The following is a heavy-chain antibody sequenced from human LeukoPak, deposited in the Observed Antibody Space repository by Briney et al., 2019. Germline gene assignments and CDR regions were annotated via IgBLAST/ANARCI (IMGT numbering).Heavy chain of an antibody. CDR3: ARHGTISSESYFDY. D-gene: IGHD1-14*01. V-gene: IGHV4-31*03. J-gene: IGHJ4*02. CDR1: GGSISSGGYY. CDR2: IYYSGST. Sequence: SETLSLTCTVSGGSISSGGYYWSWIRQHPGKGLEWIGYIYYSGSTYYNPSLKSRVTISVDTSKNQVSLRLSSVTAADTAVYYCARHGTISSESYFDYWGQGALVTVSS.